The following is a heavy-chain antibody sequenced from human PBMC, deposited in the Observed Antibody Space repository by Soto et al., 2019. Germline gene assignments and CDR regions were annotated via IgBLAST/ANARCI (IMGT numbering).Heavy chain of an antibody. CDR2: VSANSGGT. J-gene: IGHJ4*02. Sequence: GASVKVSCKTSTYAFNGYYIHWVRQAPGQGLEWTGWVSANSGGTNYAQKFKDRVIMTRDTSTSTAYMELSRLTSDDTAVYYCSRARHSGNSGYNNDYWGQGTLVTVSP. D-gene: IGHD5-12*01. V-gene: IGHV1-2*02. CDR1: TYAFNGYY. CDR3: SRARHSGNSGYNNDY.